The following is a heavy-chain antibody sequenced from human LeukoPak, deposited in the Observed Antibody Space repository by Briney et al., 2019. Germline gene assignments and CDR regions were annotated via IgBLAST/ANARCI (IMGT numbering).Heavy chain of an antibody. J-gene: IGHJ4*02. CDR2: INHGGST. CDR3: ARGPGDGYNQTYYFDY. D-gene: IGHD5-24*01. Sequence: PSETLSLTCAVYGGSFSGYYWSWIRQPPGKGLEWIGEINHGGSTNYNPSLKSRVTISVDTSKNQFSLKLSSVTAADTAVYYCARGPGDGYNQTYYFDYWGQGTLVTVSS. V-gene: IGHV4-34*01. CDR1: GGSFSGYY.